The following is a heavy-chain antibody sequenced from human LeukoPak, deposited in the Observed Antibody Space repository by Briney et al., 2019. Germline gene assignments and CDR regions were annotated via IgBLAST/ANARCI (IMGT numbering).Heavy chain of an antibody. V-gene: IGHV4-59*01. CDR2: IYYSGST. D-gene: IGHD1-14*01. CDR3: ARDPGNYYGMDV. J-gene: IGHJ6*02. Sequence: SETLSLSCTVSGGSISSYYWSCIRQPPGKGLEWIGYIYYSGSTNYNPSLKSRVTISVGTSKNQFSLKLSSVTAADTAVYYCARDPGNYYGMDVWGQGTTVTVSS. CDR1: GGSISSYY.